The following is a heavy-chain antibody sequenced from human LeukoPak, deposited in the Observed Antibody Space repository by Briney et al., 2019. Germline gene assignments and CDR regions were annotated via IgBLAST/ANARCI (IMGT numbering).Heavy chain of an antibody. D-gene: IGHD3-3*01. Sequence: SETLSLTCTVSGDSIRSNNYYWGWIRQPPGKGLEWIGSIYDTGSTFYNPSLKSRVIISVDTSKNQFSLKPSSVTAADTAVYYCQSRFLEWLLDYWGQGTLVTVSS. J-gene: IGHJ4*02. CDR2: IYDTGST. CDR1: GDSIRSNNYY. CDR3: QSRFLEWLLDY. V-gene: IGHV4-39*01.